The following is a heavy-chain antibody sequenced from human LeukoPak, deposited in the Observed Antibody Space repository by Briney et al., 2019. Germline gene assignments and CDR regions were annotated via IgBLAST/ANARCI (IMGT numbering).Heavy chain of an antibody. CDR2: IYYSGST. CDR1: GGSISSGDYY. D-gene: IGHD2-2*01. J-gene: IGHJ5*02. CDR3: ARVGGSDCSSTSCYQFDP. Sequence: PSETLSLTCTVSGGSISSGDYYWSWIRQPPGKGLEWIGYIYYSGSTYYNPSLKSRVTISVDTSKNQFSLKLSSVTAADTAVYHCARVGGSDCSSTSCYQFDPWGQGTLVTVSS. V-gene: IGHV4-30-4*08.